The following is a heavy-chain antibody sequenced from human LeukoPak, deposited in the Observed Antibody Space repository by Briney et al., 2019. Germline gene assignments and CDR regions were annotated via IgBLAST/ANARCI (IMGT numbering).Heavy chain of an antibody. CDR2: ISYDGYDK. D-gene: IGHD6-13*01. CDR1: GMTFERHG. V-gene: IGHV3-30*03. Sequence: PGGSLRLSCVVSGMTFERHGMHWVRQTPGKGLEWVALISYDGYDKSYADSVRGRFTISRDNSKNTLYLQMDSLRSEDTAVYYCARDFFPIVDSTWYEIGYWGQGTLVTVSS. CDR3: ARDFFPIVDSTWYEIGY. J-gene: IGHJ4*02.